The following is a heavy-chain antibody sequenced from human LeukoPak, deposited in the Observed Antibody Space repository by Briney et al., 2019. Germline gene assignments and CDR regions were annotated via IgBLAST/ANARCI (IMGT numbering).Heavy chain of an antibody. J-gene: IGHJ6*02. CDR2: IWYDGSTE. CDR3: ARVTLLPPDYCGMDV. V-gene: IGHV3-33*01. Sequence: GGSLRLSCAASEFTFSYYVMHCVRQAPGKGLEWVAVIWYDGSTEYYADSVKGRFTISRDNSKNTLYLQMNSLRAEDTAVYYCARVTLLPPDYCGMDVWGQGTTVTVSS. D-gene: IGHD1-14*01. CDR1: EFTFSYYV.